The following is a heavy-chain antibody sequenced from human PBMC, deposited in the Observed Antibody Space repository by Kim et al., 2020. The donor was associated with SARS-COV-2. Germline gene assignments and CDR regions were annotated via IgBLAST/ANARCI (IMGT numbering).Heavy chain of an antibody. CDR2: INHSGST. Sequence: SETLSLTCAVYGGSFSGYYWSWIRQPPGKGLEWIGEINHSGSTNYNPSLKSRVTISVDTSKNQFPLKLSSVTAADTAVYYCSREVRHTIFGVVNYYYYY. CDR3: SREVRHTIFGVVNYYYYY. D-gene: IGHD3-3*01. V-gene: IGHV4-34*01. J-gene: IGHJ6*01. CDR1: GGSFSGYY.